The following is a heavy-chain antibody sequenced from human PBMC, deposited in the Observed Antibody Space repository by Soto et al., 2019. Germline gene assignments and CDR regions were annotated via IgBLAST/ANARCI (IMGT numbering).Heavy chain of an antibody. CDR2: IYYRGST. D-gene: IGHD1-26*01. CDR1: GGSISSHY. Sequence: SETLSLTCTVSGGSISSHYWSWVRQAPGKGLEWIGHIYYRGSTSYNPSLRSRSTISVDTSNNQFSLKLNSVTTADTAVYYCARDGREASGMDVWGQGTKVTVYS. CDR3: ARDGREASGMDV. J-gene: IGHJ6*02. V-gene: IGHV4-59*11.